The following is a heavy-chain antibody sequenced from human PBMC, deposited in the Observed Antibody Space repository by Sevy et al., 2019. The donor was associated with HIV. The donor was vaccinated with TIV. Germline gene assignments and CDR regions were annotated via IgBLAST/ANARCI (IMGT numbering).Heavy chain of an antibody. J-gene: IGHJ6*02. CDR1: GFTFSDYS. V-gene: IGHV3-48*04. D-gene: IGHD4-17*01. Sequence: GGSLRLSCAASGFTFSDYSMHWVRQAPGKGLEWVSYISGSGSTIYYADSVKGRFTISRDNAKNSLSLQMNSLRAEDTAVYFCARDHVKDGDLGDYYYYAMDVWGQGTTVTVSS. CDR3: ARDHVKDGDLGDYYYYAMDV. CDR2: ISGSGSTI.